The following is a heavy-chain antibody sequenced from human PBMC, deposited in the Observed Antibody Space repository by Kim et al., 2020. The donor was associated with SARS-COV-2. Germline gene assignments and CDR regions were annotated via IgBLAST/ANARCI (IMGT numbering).Heavy chain of an antibody. CDR3: ARDVLRFLESTYYYYGMDV. CDR2: IIPILGIA. Sequence: SVKVSCKASGGTFSSYAISWVRQAPGQGLEWMGRIIPILGIANYAQKFQGRVTITADKSTSTAYMELSSLRSEDTAVYYCARDVLRFLESTYYYYGMDVWGQGTTVTVSS. CDR1: GGTFSSYA. V-gene: IGHV1-69*04. J-gene: IGHJ6*02. D-gene: IGHD3-3*01.